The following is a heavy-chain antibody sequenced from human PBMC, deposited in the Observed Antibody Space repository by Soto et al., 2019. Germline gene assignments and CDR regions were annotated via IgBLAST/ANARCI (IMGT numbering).Heavy chain of an antibody. J-gene: IGHJ1*01. Sequence: GGSLRLSCAASGFTFSGSEIHWVRQTSGKGLEWVGHIRSKTLNYATQFAASVGGRFAISRDDSKSTASLQMNSLKTEDTALYFCTRREDWGYTTWGRGTLVTVSS. CDR3: TRREDWGYTT. V-gene: IGHV3-73*01. CDR2: IRSKTLNYAT. CDR1: GFTFSGSE. D-gene: IGHD7-27*01.